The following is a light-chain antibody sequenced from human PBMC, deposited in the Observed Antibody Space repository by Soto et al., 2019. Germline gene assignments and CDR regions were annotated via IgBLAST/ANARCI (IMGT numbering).Light chain of an antibody. Sequence: QSALTQPASVSGSPGQSITISCTGTSSDVGGYDYVSWYQLHPGKAPKLILFEVNNRPSGVSYRFSGSKSGNTASLTISGLQAEDEADYYCSSYTSSSIGVFGTGTKLTVL. CDR3: SSYTSSSIGV. CDR1: SSDVGGYDY. CDR2: EVN. V-gene: IGLV2-14*01. J-gene: IGLJ1*01.